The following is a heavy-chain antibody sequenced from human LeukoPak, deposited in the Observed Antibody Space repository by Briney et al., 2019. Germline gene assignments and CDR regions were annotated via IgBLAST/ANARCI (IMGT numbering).Heavy chain of an antibody. Sequence: ASVKVSCKAAGHSFTDNYIHWVRQAPGQGLEWMGRINPNTGVTNYAENFQGRVTMTRDTSISTAYMELSRLRSDDTAMFYCARDLWYWGQGTLVTVSS. CDR2: INPNTGVT. CDR3: ARDLWY. CDR1: GHSFTDNY. J-gene: IGHJ4*02. V-gene: IGHV1-2*06. D-gene: IGHD2-15*01.